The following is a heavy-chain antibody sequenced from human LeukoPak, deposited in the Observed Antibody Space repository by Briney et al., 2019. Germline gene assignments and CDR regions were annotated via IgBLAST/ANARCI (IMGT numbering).Heavy chain of an antibody. CDR1: DYSISSNYY. V-gene: IGHV4-38-2*02. CDR3: ARHAVDYGSGSYYVGFDY. Sequence: PSETLSLTCTVSDYSISSNYYWGWIRQPPGKGLEWIGSIYHSGSPYYNPSLKSRVTISVDTSKNQFSLKLSSVTAADTAVYYCARHAVDYGSGSYYVGFDYWGQGTLVTVSS. J-gene: IGHJ4*02. CDR2: IYHSGSP. D-gene: IGHD3-10*01.